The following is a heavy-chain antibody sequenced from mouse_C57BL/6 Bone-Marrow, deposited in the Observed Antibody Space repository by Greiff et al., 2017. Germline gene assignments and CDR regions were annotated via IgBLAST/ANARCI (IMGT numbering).Heavy chain of an antibody. CDR2: ISNLAYSI. Sequence: EVHLVESGGGLVQPGGSLKLSCAASGFTFSDYGMAWVRQAPRKGPEWVAFISNLAYSIYYADTVTGRFTISRENAKNTLYLEMSRLRSEDTAMYYCARQDYGSSYDYAMDYWGQGTSVTVSS. J-gene: IGHJ4*01. V-gene: IGHV5-15*01. CDR3: ARQDYGSSYDYAMDY. CDR1: GFTFSDYG. D-gene: IGHD1-1*01.